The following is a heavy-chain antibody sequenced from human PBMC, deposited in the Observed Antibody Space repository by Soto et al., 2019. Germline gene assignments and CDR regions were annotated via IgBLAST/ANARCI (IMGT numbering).Heavy chain of an antibody. J-gene: IGHJ6*02. V-gene: IGHV4-39*01. Sequence: PSETLSLTCTVSGGSISSSSYYWGWIRQPPGKGLEWIGSIYYSGSTYYNPSLKSRVTISVDTSKNQFSLKLSSVTAADTAVYYCARHSSSGWYDYYYGMDVWGQGTTVTVS. CDR1: GGSISSSSYY. D-gene: IGHD6-19*01. CDR2: IYYSGST. CDR3: ARHSSSGWYDYYYGMDV.